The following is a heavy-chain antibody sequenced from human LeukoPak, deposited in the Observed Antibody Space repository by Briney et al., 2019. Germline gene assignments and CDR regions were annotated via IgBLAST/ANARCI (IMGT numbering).Heavy chain of an antibody. CDR3: ARDRVYYYGSGSYEPLFDY. V-gene: IGHV4-39*07. CDR1: GGSISSSSYY. CDR2: IYYSGST. D-gene: IGHD3-10*01. J-gene: IGHJ4*02. Sequence: SETLSLTCTVSGGSISSSSYYWGWIRQPPGKGLEWIGSIYYSGSTYYNPSLKSRVTISVDTSKNQFSLKLSSVTAADTAVYYCARDRVYYYGSGSYEPLFDYWGQGTLVTVSS.